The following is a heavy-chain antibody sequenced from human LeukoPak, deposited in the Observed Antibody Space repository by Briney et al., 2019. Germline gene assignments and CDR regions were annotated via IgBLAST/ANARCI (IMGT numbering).Heavy chain of an antibody. V-gene: IGHV5-51*01. Sequence: HGESLKISCKGSGYSFATYWIAWVRQMPEKGLEWMGIIYPGDSDTRYSPSFEGQVTISADKSISTAYLQWNSLKASDTAMYYCARRHEYGDYHDAVDIWGQGTMVTVSS. CDR1: GYSFATYW. J-gene: IGHJ3*02. CDR2: IYPGDSDT. CDR3: ARRHEYGDYHDAVDI. D-gene: IGHD4-17*01.